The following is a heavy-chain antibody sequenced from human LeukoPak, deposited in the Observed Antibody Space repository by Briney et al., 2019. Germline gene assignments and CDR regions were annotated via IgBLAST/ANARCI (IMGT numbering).Heavy chain of an antibody. J-gene: IGHJ4*02. V-gene: IGHV3-20*04. Sequence: GGSLRLSCAASGFTFDDYGMSWVRQVPGKGLEWVSGINWSGGSTGYADSVRGRFAISRDNAKNSLFLQMNSLRAEDTALYYCANYVVVTAIIPFDYWGQGTLVTVSS. CDR3: ANYVVVTAIIPFDY. CDR1: GFTFDDYG. D-gene: IGHD2-21*02. CDR2: INWSGGST.